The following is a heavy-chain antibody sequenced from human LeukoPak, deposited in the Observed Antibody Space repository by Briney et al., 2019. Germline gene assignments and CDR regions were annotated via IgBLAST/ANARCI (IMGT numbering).Heavy chain of an antibody. Sequence: ASVKVSCKVSGYTLTELSMHWVRQAPGKGLEWMGGFDPEDGEAIYAQKFQGRVTMTEDTSTDTAYMELSSLRSEDTAVYYCATDSYYYGSGSPVDWGQGTLVTVSS. CDR2: FDPEDGEA. J-gene: IGHJ4*02. D-gene: IGHD3-10*01. V-gene: IGHV1-24*01. CDR3: ATDSYYYGSGSPVD. CDR1: GYTLTELS.